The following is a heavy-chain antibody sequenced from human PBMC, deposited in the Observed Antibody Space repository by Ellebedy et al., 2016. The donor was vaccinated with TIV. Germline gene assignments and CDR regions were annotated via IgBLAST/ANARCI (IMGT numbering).Heavy chain of an antibody. CDR3: AAAHNYFYGKDV. Sequence: GESLKISCEASGFTVSTTYMSWVRQAPGKGLEWVAVIFHGGSTYYANSVKGRFTVSRDNSKNTLFLQMSALRAEDTAVYYCAAAHNYFYGKDVWGQGTRVTVSS. CDR2: IFHGGST. D-gene: IGHD2-15*01. CDR1: GFTVSTTY. V-gene: IGHV3-66*01. J-gene: IGHJ6*02.